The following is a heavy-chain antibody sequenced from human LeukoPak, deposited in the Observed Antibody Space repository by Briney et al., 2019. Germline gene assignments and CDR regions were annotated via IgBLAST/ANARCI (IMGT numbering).Heavy chain of an antibody. Sequence: ASVKVSCKASGYTFTSYYMHWVRQAPGQGLEWMGIINPSSGSISYAQTFQGRVTMTRDTSTSTVYMELSRLRAEDTAVYYCARRYYDSRGYSLDYWGQGNLVTVSS. V-gene: IGHV1-46*01. CDR3: ARRYYDSRGYSLDY. D-gene: IGHD3-22*01. CDR2: INPSSGSI. J-gene: IGHJ4*02. CDR1: GYTFTSYY.